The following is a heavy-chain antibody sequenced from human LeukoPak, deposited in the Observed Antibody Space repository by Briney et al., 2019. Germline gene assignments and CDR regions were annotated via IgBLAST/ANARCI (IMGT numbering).Heavy chain of an antibody. CDR1: GGTFSSYA. D-gene: IGHD2-15*01. J-gene: IGHJ6*04. CDR3: ARARGCSGGSCYLATGYYYYGMDV. V-gene: IGHV1-69*13. CDR2: IIPIFGTA. Sequence: ASVEVSCKASGGTFSSYAISWVRQAPGQGLEWMGGIIPIFGTANYAQKFQGRVTITADESTSTAYMELSSLRSEDTAVYYCARARGCSGGSCYLATGYYYYGMDVWGKGTTVAVSS.